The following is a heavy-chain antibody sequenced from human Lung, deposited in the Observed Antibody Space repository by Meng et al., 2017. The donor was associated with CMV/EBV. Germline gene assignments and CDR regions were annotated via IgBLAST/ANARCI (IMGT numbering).Heavy chain of an antibody. D-gene: IGHD3-16*02. V-gene: IGHV3-48*04. CDR3: EKDRVSYTTSSGPFDS. Sequence: SCAASGFTFSTYCMNWVRQVPGKGLEWVSYISFSRTTIEYSASVKGRFTISRDNAKNALYWQMNSLRGEDTAVYYCEKDRVSYTTSSGPFDSWGQGXLVTVSS. J-gene: IGHJ4*01. CDR1: GFTFSTYC. CDR2: ISFSRTTI.